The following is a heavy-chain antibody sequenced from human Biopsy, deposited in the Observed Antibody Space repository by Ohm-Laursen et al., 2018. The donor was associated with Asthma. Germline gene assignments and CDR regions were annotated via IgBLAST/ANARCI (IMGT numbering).Heavy chain of an antibody. CDR2: ISYDGSNK. CDR3: ARGNHHLDYGGNSGAFDI. J-gene: IGHJ3*02. V-gene: IGHV3-30*03. CDR1: GFTFSSYG. D-gene: IGHD4-23*01. Sequence: SLRLSCTASGFTFSSYGMHWVRQAPGKGLEWVAVISYDGSNKYYADSVKGRFTISGDNSKNTLYLQMNSLRAEDTAVYYCARGNHHLDYGGNSGAFDIWGQGTMVTVSS.